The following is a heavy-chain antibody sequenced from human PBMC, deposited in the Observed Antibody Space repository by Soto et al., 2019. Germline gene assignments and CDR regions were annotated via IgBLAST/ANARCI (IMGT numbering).Heavy chain of an antibody. J-gene: IGHJ4*02. Sequence: GGSLRVPWTGLGVTFINFRMNLVHRVPGRGLEWVALISSDGSNKYYADAVKGRFTISRDNSKNTLYLQMNSLRGEDTAVYYCARWNVQHDSYGYFWGQGPQVTVSS. CDR2: ISSDGSNK. V-gene: IGHV3-30-3*01. CDR1: GVTFINFR. CDR3: ARWNVQHDSYGYF. D-gene: IGHD5-18*01.